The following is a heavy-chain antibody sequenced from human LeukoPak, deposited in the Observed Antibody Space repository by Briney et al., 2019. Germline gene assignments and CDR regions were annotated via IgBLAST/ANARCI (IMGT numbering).Heavy chain of an antibody. V-gene: IGHV4-59*01. Sequence: PSETLSLTSTVSGGSISNYYWSWIRQPPGKGLEGIGYIYYSGDTNYNTSLKSRVTISVDTSMNQFSLKLTSVTAAGTAVYDCASSHPRGSNNDDYTPFDYWGQGALVIVSS. CDR1: GGSISNYY. D-gene: IGHD3-16*01. CDR3: ASSHPRGSNNDDYTPFDY. J-gene: IGHJ4*02. CDR2: IYYSGDT.